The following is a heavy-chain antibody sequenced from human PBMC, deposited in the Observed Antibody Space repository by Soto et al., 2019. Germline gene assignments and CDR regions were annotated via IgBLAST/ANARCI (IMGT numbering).Heavy chain of an antibody. Sequence: EVQLLESGGGLVQPGGSLRLSCAASGFTFSSYAMSWVRQAPGKGLEWVSAISGSGGSTYYADSVKGRFTISRDNSKNTLYLQINSLRAEDTAVYYCAKVGSDFWSGYYTPELDYWGQGTLVTVSS. D-gene: IGHD3-3*01. V-gene: IGHV3-23*01. J-gene: IGHJ4*02. CDR1: GFTFSSYA. CDR3: AKVGSDFWSGYYTPELDY. CDR2: ISGSGGST.